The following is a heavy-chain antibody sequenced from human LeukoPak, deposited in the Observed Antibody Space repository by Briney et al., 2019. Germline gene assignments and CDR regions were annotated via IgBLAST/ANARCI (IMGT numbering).Heavy chain of an antibody. CDR3: ARDGSGWYSYFDY. J-gene: IGHJ4*02. D-gene: IGHD6-19*01. CDR2: INPNSSGT. V-gene: IGHV1-2*02. Sequence: ASVKVSCKASGYTFTGYYMHWVRQAPGQGLEWRGWINPNSSGTNYAQKFQGRVTMTRDTSISTAYMELSRLRSDDTAVYYCARDGSGWYSYFDYWGQGTLVTVSS. CDR1: GYTFTGYY.